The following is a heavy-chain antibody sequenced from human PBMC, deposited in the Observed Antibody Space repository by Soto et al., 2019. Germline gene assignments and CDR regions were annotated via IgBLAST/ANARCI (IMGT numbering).Heavy chain of an antibody. CDR3: ARGAVADRAEYFQH. J-gene: IGHJ1*01. V-gene: IGHV1-69*13. Sequence: ASVKVSCKASGGTFSSYAISWVRQAPGQGLEWMGGIIPIFGTANYAQKFQGRVTITADESTSTAYMELSSLRSEDAAVYYCARGAVADRAEYFQHWGQGTLVTVSS. CDR1: GGTFSSYA. CDR2: IIPIFGTA. D-gene: IGHD6-19*01.